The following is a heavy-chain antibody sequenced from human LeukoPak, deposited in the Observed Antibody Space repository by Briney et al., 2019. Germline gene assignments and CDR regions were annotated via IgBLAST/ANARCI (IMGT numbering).Heavy chain of an antibody. CDR3: AREVSNYYDSSGYSHDY. J-gene: IGHJ4*02. CDR2: IYHSGST. D-gene: IGHD3-22*01. Sequence: PETLSLTCTVSGYSISSGYYWGWIRQPPGKGLEWIGSIYHSGSTYYNPSLKSRVTISVDTSKNQFSLKLSSVTAADTAVYYCAREVSNYYDSSGYSHDYWGQGTLVTVSS. CDR1: GYSISSGYY. V-gene: IGHV4-38-2*02.